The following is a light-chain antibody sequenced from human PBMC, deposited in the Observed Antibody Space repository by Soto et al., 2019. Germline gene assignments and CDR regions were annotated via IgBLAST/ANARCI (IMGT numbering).Light chain of an antibody. CDR2: GAS. Sequence: EIVMTQSPATLSVSPGERATLSCRASQSVSSNLAWYQQKPGQAPRLLIYGASTRATGIPARFSGSGSGTEFTLTISSLQAEDLAVYYCQQYHNWPRAVGQGTKVEIK. CDR3: QQYHNWPRA. V-gene: IGKV3-15*01. CDR1: QSVSSN. J-gene: IGKJ1*01.